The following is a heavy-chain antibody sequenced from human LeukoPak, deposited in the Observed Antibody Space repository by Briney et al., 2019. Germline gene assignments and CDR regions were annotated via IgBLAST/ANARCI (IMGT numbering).Heavy chain of an antibody. CDR2: IFYSGRT. Sequence: PSETLSLTCTVSGGSISSSTYYWGWIRQPPGKGLERIGSIFYSGRTYYNPSLKSRVTMSVDTSKNQFSLKLSSVTAADTAVYYCARVDSSSWYLGCFDYWGQGTLVTVSS. V-gene: IGHV4-39*07. CDR3: ARVDSSSWYLGCFDY. CDR1: GGSISSSTYY. J-gene: IGHJ4*02. D-gene: IGHD6-13*01.